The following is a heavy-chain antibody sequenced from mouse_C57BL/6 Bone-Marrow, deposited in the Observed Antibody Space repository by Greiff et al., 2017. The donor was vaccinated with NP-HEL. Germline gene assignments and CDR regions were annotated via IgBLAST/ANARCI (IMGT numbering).Heavy chain of an antibody. CDR3: ARGGSNYFDY. CDR1: GYTFTSYW. Sequence: VQLQQPGAELVRPGSSVKLSCKASGYTFTSYWMHWVKQRPIQGLEWIVNIDPSDSETHYNQKFKDKATLTVDKSSSTAYMQLSSLTSEDSAVYYCARGGSNYFDYWGQGTTLTVSS. D-gene: IGHD1-1*01. V-gene: IGHV1-52*01. CDR2: IDPSDSET. J-gene: IGHJ2*01.